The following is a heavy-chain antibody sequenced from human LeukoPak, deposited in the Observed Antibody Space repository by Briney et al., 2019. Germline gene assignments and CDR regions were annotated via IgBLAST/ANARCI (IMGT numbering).Heavy chain of an antibody. CDR1: GFTLSNAW. CDR3: AKGKYSSGGVPDY. D-gene: IGHD6-19*01. V-gene: IGHV3-15*01. Sequence: GGSLRLSCAASGFTLSNAWMSWVRQAPGKGLEWVGRIKSTTDGATTDYAAPVKGRFTISRDDSKNTLYLQMNSLRVEDTAVYYCAKGKYSSGGVPDYWGQGTLVTVSS. CDR2: IKSTTDGATT. J-gene: IGHJ4*02.